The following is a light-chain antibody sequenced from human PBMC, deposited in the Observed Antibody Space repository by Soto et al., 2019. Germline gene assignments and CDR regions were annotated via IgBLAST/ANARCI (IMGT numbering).Light chain of an antibody. V-gene: IGKV3-20*01. CDR3: QHYGSSPPYT. CDR1: QSVRSSY. CDR2: DAS. Sequence: EIVLTQSPGTLSLSPGERATLSCRASQSVRSSYLAWYQQTPGRAPRLLIYDASSRATGIPDRFSGSGSGTDFTLTISRLEPEDFAVYYCQHYGSSPPYTFGQGTKLKIK. J-gene: IGKJ2*01.